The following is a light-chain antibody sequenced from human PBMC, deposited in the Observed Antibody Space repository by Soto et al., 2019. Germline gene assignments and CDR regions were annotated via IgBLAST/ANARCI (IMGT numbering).Light chain of an antibody. V-gene: IGLV2-14*01. CDR2: GVT. CDR3: TSYTDATTYV. CDR1: SSDIGAYNF. J-gene: IGLJ1*01. Sequence: QSALTQPASASGSPGQSIIMSCSGTSSDIGAYNFVAWYQQHPGKAPKLIIYGVTNRPSGVSNRFSGSKSGNTASLTISGLQAEDGADYYCTSYTDATTYVFGTGTKVTVL.